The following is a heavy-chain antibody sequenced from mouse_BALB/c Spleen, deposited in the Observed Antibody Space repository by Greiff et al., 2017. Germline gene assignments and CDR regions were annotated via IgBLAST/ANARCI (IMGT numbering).Heavy chain of an antibody. CDR1: GFNIKDTY. CDR2: IDPANGNT. V-gene: IGHV14-3*02. D-gene: IGHD2-4*01. Sequence: VQLQQSGAELVKPGASVKLSCTASGFNIKDTYMHWVKQRPEQGLEWIGRIDPANGNTKYDPKFQGKATITADTSSNTAYLQLSSLTSEDTAVYYCAREGSDDDGYAMDYWGQGTSVTVSS. J-gene: IGHJ4*01. CDR3: AREGSDDDGYAMDY.